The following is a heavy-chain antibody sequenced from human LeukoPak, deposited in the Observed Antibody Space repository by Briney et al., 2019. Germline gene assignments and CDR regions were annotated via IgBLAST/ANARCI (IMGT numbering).Heavy chain of an antibody. V-gene: IGHV3-30*04. CDR2: ISYDGSDK. J-gene: IGHJ4*02. Sequence: GGSLRLSCAASGFTFSSYAMHWVRQAPGKGLEWVAVISYDGSDKYYADSVKGRFTISRDSAKNSLYLQMNSLRAEDTAVYYCARDSRNAPEGYFDYWGQGTLVTVSS. CDR3: ARDSRNAPEGYFDY. D-gene: IGHD1-14*01. CDR1: GFTFSSYA.